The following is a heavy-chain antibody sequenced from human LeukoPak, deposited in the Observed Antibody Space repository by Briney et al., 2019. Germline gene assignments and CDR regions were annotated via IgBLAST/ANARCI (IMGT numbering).Heavy chain of an antibody. CDR2: ISAYNGNT. J-gene: IGHJ4*02. D-gene: IGHD6-13*01. Sequence: ASVKVSCKASGYTFTSYGISWVRQAPGQGLEWMGWISAYNGNTNYAQKLQGRVTMTTDTSTSTAYMELRSLRSDDTAVYYCARVGIAAAGTPQGGSSYSGQGTLVTVSS. V-gene: IGHV1-18*01. CDR1: GYTFTSYG. CDR3: ARVGIAAAGTPQGGSSY.